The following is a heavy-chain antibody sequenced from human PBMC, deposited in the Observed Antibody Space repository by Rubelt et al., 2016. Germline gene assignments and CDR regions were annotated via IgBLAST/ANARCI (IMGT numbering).Heavy chain of an antibody. CDR3: ARDQIATAGTWD. CDR1: GFNFSNYG. CDR2: IWYDGSNK. V-gene: IGHV3-33*01. D-gene: IGHD6-13*01. Sequence: QVQLVESGGGVVQPGRSLRLSCAASGFNFSNYGMHWVCQAPGKGLEWVAVIWYDGSNKYYADSVKGRFTISRDNSNNTLYLQLNSLRAGDTAVYYCARDQIATAGTWDWGQGTLVTVSS. J-gene: IGHJ4*02.